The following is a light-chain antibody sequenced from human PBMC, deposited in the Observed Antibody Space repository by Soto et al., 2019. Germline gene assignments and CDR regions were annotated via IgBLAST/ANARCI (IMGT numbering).Light chain of an antibody. Sequence: QSVLMQPPSVSAAPGQKVTISCSGSTSNIGSNYVSWYQQFPGTAPKLLIFDNTQRPSGIPDRFSGSMSGTSATLGITGLQTGDEADYYCGTWDNSLRGVVFGGGTKVTVL. CDR2: DNT. J-gene: IGLJ2*01. V-gene: IGLV1-51*01. CDR1: TSNIGSNY. CDR3: GTWDNSLRGVV.